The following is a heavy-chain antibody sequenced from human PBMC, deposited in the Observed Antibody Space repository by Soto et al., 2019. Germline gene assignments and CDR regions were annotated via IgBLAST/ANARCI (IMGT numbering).Heavy chain of an antibody. J-gene: IGHJ6*02. CDR2: VSFDSKNK. V-gene: IGHV3-30*18. CDR3: AKESVEATYSYYGMDV. D-gene: IGHD1-26*01. CDR1: GFSFESYG. Sequence: GGSLRLSCGGSGFSFESYGMHWVRQAPGKGLEWVATVSFDSKNKYYIDSVEGRFTISRDNSKKMLSLQMTSLRHEDTAVYYCAKESVEATYSYYGMDVWGPGTTVTVSS.